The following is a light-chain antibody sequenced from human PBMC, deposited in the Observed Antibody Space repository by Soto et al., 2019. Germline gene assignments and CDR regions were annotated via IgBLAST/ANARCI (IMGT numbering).Light chain of an antibody. CDR3: QQYGRSPPWT. J-gene: IGKJ1*01. CDR1: QSVSSSY. Sequence: EIALTQSPGTLCLSPGERATLSCRASQSVSSSYLAWDQQKPGQAPRLLIYGASSRATGIPDRFRGSESGTDFTLTISRLEPEDFAVYYCQQYGRSPPWTFGQGTRVESK. CDR2: GAS. V-gene: IGKV3-20*01.